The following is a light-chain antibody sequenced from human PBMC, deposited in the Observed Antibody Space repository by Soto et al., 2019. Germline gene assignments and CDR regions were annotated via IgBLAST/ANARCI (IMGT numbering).Light chain of an antibody. CDR2: VAS. V-gene: IGKV1-39*01. J-gene: IGKJ1*01. CDR3: QQTYSYLWT. Sequence: DIQMTQSPSTLSASIGDRVSITCRASQSIHRYLNWYQQKPGKSPKLLIDVASSLRSGVPSRFSGGGSGTDYTLTISSLQPEDFATYYYQQTYSYLWTFGPGTEV. CDR1: QSIHRY.